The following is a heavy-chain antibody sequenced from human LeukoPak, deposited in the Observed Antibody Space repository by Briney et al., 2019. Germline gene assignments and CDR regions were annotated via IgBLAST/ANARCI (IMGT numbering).Heavy chain of an antibody. Sequence: ASVKVSCKASGYTFYYYGISWVRQAPGQGLEWMGWVSAYNGNTNYAQKLQGRVTMTTDASTSTAYMELRSLRSDDTAVYYCVREQNWFDPWGQGTLVTVSS. J-gene: IGHJ5*02. CDR3: VREQNWFDP. CDR2: VSAYNGNT. CDR1: GYTFYYYG. V-gene: IGHV1-18*01.